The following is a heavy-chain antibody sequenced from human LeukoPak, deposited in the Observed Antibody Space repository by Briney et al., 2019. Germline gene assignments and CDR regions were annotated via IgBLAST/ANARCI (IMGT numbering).Heavy chain of an antibody. J-gene: IGHJ4*02. CDR1: GYSISSGYY. V-gene: IGHV4-38-2*01. CDR2: IYHSGST. Sequence: SSETLSLTCAVSGYSISSGYYWGWIRQPPGKGLEWLGSIYHSGSTYYNPSLNSRVTISVDTTKNQVSLKLSSVTTADTAVYYCARLGGYSSSSLDYWGQGTLVTVSS. CDR3: ARLGGYSSSSLDY. D-gene: IGHD6-6*01.